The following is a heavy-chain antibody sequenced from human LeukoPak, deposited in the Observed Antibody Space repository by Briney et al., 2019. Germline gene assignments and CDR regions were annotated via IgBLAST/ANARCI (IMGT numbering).Heavy chain of an antibody. J-gene: IGHJ6*02. Sequence: GRSLRLSCAASGFTFDDYAMHWVRHAPGKGLEWVSGISWNSGSIGYADSVKGRFTISRDNAKNSLYLQMNSLRAEDTALYYCAKDKRGMDVWGQGTRSPSP. CDR1: GFTFDDYA. V-gene: IGHV3-9*01. CDR2: ISWNSGSI. D-gene: IGHD3-10*01. CDR3: AKDKRGMDV.